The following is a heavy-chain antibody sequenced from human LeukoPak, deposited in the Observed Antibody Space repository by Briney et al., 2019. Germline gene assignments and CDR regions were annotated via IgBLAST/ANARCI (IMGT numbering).Heavy chain of an antibody. Sequence: GGSLRLSCVASGFTFSSYWMHWVRKDPRKGLVWVSRINGDGRNINYADSVRGRFTISRDNAKNTLYLQMNTLRVEDTAVYYCASLWFGDWASVVDYWGQGTLVTVSS. CDR2: INGDGRNI. V-gene: IGHV3-74*01. CDR3: ASLWFGDWASVVDY. J-gene: IGHJ4*02. D-gene: IGHD3-10*01. CDR1: GFTFSSYW.